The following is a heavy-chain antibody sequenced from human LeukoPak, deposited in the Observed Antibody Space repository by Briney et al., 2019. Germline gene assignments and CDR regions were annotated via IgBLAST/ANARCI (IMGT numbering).Heavy chain of an antibody. D-gene: IGHD3-9*01. CDR2: ISGTSTYI. J-gene: IGHJ6*02. CDR3: AKDYGYYDILTGYYYYGMDV. Sequence: GGSLRLSCATSGFTFDKYFIHWVRQAPGKGLDWVSSISGTSTYIDYADSVKGRFTISRDNAKNSLYLQMNSLRAEDTALYYYAKDYGYYDILTGYYYYGMDVWGQGTTVTVSS. V-gene: IGHV3-21*04. CDR1: GFTFDKYF.